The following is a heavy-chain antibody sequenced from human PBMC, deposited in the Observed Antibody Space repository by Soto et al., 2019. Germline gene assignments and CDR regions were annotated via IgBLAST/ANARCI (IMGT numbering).Heavy chain of an antibody. Sequence: QVHLLQSGAEVKKPGSSVKVSCTASGASFTRYSLSWVRQAPGQGLEWVGGIVPIFGITNYAQRFQGRVKITADESTKTASMALSSLSSDDTAVYYCARPDEGGYSSAHHYYYALDVWGQGTSVTVPS. CDR2: IVPIFGIT. CDR1: GASFTRYS. J-gene: IGHJ6*02. V-gene: IGHV1-69*01. D-gene: IGHD3-22*01. CDR3: ARPDEGGYSSAHHYYYALDV.